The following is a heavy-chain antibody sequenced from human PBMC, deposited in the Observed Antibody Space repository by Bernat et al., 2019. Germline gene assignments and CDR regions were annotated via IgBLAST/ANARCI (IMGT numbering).Heavy chain of an antibody. J-gene: IGHJ3*02. CDR2: ISSSSSYT. CDR1: GFTFSDYY. CDR3: ARAGRLITFGGVIVRGGAFDI. Sequence: QVQLVESGGGLVNPGGSLRLSCAASGFTFSDYYMSWIRQAPGKGLEWVSYISSSSSYTNYADSVKGRFTISRDNAKNSLYLQMNSLRAEDTAVYYCARAGRLITFGGVIVRGGAFDIWGQGTMVTVSS. D-gene: IGHD3-16*02. V-gene: IGHV3-11*06.